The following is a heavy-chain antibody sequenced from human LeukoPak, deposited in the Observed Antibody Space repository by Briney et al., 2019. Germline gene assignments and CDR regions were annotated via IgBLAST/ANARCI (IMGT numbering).Heavy chain of an antibody. CDR2: IRSKANSYAT. D-gene: IGHD6-6*01. CDR1: GFTFSGSA. CDR3: TSATGSSSLLVDY. V-gene: IGHV3-73*01. Sequence: GGSLKLSCAASGFTFSGSAMHWVRQASGKGLEWVGRIRSKANSYATAYAASVKGRFTISRDDSKNTAYPQMNSLKTEDTAVYYCTSATGSSSLLVDYWGQGTLVTVSS. J-gene: IGHJ4*02.